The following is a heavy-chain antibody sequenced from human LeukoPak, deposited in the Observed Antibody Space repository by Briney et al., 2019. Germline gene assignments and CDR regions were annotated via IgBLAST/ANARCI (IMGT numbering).Heavy chain of an antibody. J-gene: IGHJ6*03. V-gene: IGHV1-46*01. Sequence: ASVKVSCKASGYTFTSYYMHWVRQAPGQGLEWMGIINPSGGSTSYAQKFQGRVTMTRDTSTSTVYMELSSLRSEDTAVYYCARESRARHPVYDISGFGVHYMDVWGKGTTVTISS. CDR1: GYTFTSYY. CDR3: ARESRARHPVYDISGFGVHYMDV. D-gene: IGHD3-22*01. CDR2: INPSGGST.